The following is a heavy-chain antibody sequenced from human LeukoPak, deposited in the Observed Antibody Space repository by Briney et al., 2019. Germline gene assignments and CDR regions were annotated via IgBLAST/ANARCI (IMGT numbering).Heavy chain of an antibody. CDR3: ARGTSGARVLYYYYGMDV. D-gene: IGHD7-27*01. V-gene: IGHV4-4*02. CDR2: IYHSGST. Sequence: PSGTLSLTCAVSGGSISNNNWWSWVRQPPGKGLEWIGEIYHSGSTNYNPSLKSRVTISVDTSKNQFSLKLSSVTAADTAVYYCARGTSGARVLYYYYGMDVWGQGTTVTVSS. CDR1: GGSISNNNW. J-gene: IGHJ6*02.